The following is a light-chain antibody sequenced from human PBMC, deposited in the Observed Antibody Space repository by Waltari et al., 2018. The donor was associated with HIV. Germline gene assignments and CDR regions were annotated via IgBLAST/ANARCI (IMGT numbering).Light chain of an antibody. V-gene: IGKV3-15*01. Sequence: EIVMTQSPAILSVSPGESATLSCRASQSVRSNLAWYQQRPGQAPRLLISGASTRATGVPARFSGSGSGTDFTLTISSLQSEDFAVYYCQQYDNWPPITFGQGTRLEI. CDR3: QQYDNWPPIT. J-gene: IGKJ5*01. CDR1: QSVRSN. CDR2: GAS.